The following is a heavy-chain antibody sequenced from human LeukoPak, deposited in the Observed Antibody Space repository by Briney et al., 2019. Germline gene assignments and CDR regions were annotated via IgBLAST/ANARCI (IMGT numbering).Heavy chain of an antibody. D-gene: IGHD1-7*01. CDR1: GGSISSYY. Sequence: SETLSLTCTVSGGSISSYYWSWIRQPPGKGLEWIGYIYYSGSTNYNPSLKSRVTISVDTSKNQFSLKLSPVTAADTAVYYCARAHRPTTHFDYWGQGTLVTVSS. J-gene: IGHJ4*02. V-gene: IGHV4-59*01. CDR2: IYYSGST. CDR3: ARAHRPTTHFDY.